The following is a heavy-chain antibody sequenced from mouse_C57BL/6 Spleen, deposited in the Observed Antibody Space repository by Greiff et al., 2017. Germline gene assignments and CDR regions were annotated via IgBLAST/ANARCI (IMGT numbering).Heavy chain of an antibody. Sequence: QVQLQQSGAELVRPGASVKLSCKASGYTFTDYYINWVKQRPGQGLEWIARIYPGSGNTYYNEKFKGKATLTAEKSSSTAYMQLSSLTSEDSAVYFCARYDYDVRYYAMDYWGQGTSVTVSS. J-gene: IGHJ4*01. D-gene: IGHD2-4*01. CDR1: GYTFTDYY. CDR2: IYPGSGNT. V-gene: IGHV1-76*01. CDR3: ARYDYDVRYYAMDY.